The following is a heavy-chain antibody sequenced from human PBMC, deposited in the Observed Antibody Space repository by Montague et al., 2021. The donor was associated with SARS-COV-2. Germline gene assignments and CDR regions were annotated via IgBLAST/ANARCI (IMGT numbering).Heavy chain of an antibody. CDR3: TSGREGNYNVMDV. D-gene: IGHD1-1*01. CDR1: GDRVSSNSAT. Sequence: CAISGDRVSSNSATWNWVRQSPSRGLEWLGRTYYRSKWYNDYAVSVRGRVTTNPDTSKNQFSLQLNSVTPEDTAIYYCTSGREGNYNVMDVWGQGTTVTVSS. J-gene: IGHJ6*02. CDR2: TYYRSKWYN. V-gene: IGHV6-1*01.